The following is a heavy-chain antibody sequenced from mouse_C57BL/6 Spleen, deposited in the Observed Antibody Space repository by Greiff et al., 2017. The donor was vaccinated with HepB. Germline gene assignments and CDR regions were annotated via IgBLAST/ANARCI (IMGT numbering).Heavy chain of an antibody. Sequence: QVQLKESGAELARPGASVKLSCKASGYTFTSYGISWVKQRTGQGLEWIGEIYPRSGNTYYNEKFKGKATLTADKSSSTAYMELRSLTSEDSAVYFCARSDGNDWFAYWGQGTLVTVSA. CDR3: ARSDGNDWFAY. CDR1: GYTFTSYG. CDR2: IYPRSGNT. D-gene: IGHD2-1*01. V-gene: IGHV1-81*01. J-gene: IGHJ3*01.